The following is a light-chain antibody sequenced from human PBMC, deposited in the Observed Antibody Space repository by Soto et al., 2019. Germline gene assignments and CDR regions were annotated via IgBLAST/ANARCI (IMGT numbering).Light chain of an antibody. CDR3: AAWDDSPSTREWV. CDR1: NSNIGRNY. Sequence: QSVLTQPPSASGTPGQRVTISCSGSNSNIGRNYVYWYQQLPGTAPKLLIYRNNQRPSGVPDRFSGSKSGTSASLVISGLRSDDEADYYCAAWDDSPSTREWVFGGGTKLTVL. J-gene: IGLJ3*02. V-gene: IGLV1-47*01. CDR2: RNN.